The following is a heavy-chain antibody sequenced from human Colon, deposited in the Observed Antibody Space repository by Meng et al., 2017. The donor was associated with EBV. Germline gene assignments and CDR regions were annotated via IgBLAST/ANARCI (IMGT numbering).Heavy chain of an antibody. CDR2: IYYSGST. D-gene: IGHD5-24*01. Sequence: QVKLQESGPGLVKPSQTLSLTCTGFGGSISSGGYYWSWIRQHPGKGLEWIGYIYYSGSTYYNPSLKSRVTISIDTSKNQFSLKLSSVTAADTAVYYCARGPSRWLQFSFDYWGQGTLFTVSS. CDR3: ARGPSRWLQFSFDY. J-gene: IGHJ4*02. V-gene: IGHV4-31*03. CDR1: GGSISSGGYY.